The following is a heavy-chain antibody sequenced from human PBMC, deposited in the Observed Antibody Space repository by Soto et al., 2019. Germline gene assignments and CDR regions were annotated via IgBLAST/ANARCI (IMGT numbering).Heavy chain of an antibody. J-gene: IGHJ4*02. D-gene: IGHD2-8*02. V-gene: IGHV3-23*01. CDR1: GYTFSNYA. Sequence: GGSLRLSCAASGYTFSNYALTWVRQAPGKGLEWVSSISGSGGTTFYVDSVKGRFTMSRDNSKNKLPLQMNSLRAEDTAVYYCARISNPADTGQNGPWGTDYWGQGTLVTVSS. CDR3: ARISNPADTGQNGPWGTDY. CDR2: ISGSGGTT.